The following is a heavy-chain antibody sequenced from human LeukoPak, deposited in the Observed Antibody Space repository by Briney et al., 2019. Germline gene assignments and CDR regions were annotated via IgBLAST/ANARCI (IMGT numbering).Heavy chain of an antibody. J-gene: IGHJ4*02. Sequence: PGRSLRLSCAASGFTFNAYAMHWVRQAPGKGLEWVAVVANDGRDKQYADSVKGRFTISRDNSKNTLYLHMNSLRAEDTAVYYCARDMTDWGQGTLVTVSS. V-gene: IGHV3-30*07. CDR1: GFTFNAYA. CDR2: VANDGRDK. CDR3: ARDMTD.